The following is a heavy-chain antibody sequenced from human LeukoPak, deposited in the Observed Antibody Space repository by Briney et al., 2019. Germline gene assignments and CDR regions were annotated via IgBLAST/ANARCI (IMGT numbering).Heavy chain of an antibody. J-gene: IGHJ4*02. CDR3: ARGTGPYFPFDS. CDR1: GFTFSSHE. Sequence: GGSLRLSCAASGFTFSSHEMNWLRQAPGKGLDWVSYISSSGSTIKYADSVKGRFTISRYNAKNSLHLQMNSLRAEDTAVYYCARGTGPYFPFDSWGQGTPGHRLL. V-gene: IGHV3-48*03. CDR2: ISSSGSTI. D-gene: IGHD1-14*01.